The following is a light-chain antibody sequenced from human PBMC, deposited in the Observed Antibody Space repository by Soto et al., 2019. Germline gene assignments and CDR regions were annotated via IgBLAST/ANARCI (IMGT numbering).Light chain of an antibody. V-gene: IGLV3-1*01. J-gene: IGLJ2*01. Sequence: SYELPQPPSVSVSPGQTASITCSGDKLGDKYACWYQQKPGQSSVLVIYQDNKRPSGIPERFSGSNSGNTATLTISGTQSMDEADYYCQAWDSSTAVFGGGTKLTVL. CDR3: QAWDSSTAV. CDR1: KLGDKY. CDR2: QDN.